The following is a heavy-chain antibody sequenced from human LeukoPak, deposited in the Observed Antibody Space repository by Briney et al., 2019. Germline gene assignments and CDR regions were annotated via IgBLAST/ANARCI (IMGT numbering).Heavy chain of an antibody. D-gene: IGHD6-19*01. CDR3: ARIIAVAPYYYYYMDV. CDR1: GFTFSDYY. Sequence: PGGPLRLSCAASGFTFSDYYMTWIRQAPGKGLEWVSYISNSGRTIYYADSVKGRFTISRDNAKSSLFLQMTSLTVEDLAVYYCARIIAVAPYYYYYMDVWGKGTTVTVSS. CDR2: ISNSGRTI. V-gene: IGHV3-11*04. J-gene: IGHJ6*03.